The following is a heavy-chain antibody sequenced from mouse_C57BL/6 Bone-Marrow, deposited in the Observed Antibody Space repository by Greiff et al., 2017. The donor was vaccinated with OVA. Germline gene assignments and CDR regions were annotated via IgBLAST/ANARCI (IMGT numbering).Heavy chain of an antibody. CDR1: GYTFTSYW. Sequence: QVQLQQPGAELVMPGASVKLSCKASGYTFTSYWMHWVKQRPGQGLEWIGEIDPSDSYTNYNQEFKGKSTLTVDKSSSTAYMQLSSLTSEDSAVYYGARFLYGYGYAMDYWGQGTSVTVSS. J-gene: IGHJ4*01. D-gene: IGHD2-2*01. CDR3: ARFLYGYGYAMDY. CDR2: IDPSDSYT. V-gene: IGHV1-69*01.